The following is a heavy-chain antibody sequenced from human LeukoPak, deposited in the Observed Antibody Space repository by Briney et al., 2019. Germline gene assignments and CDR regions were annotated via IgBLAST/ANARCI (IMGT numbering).Heavy chain of an antibody. CDR3: ARPRGYSYGYGDY. CDR1: GFTFSSYS. V-gene: IGHV3-48*04. J-gene: IGHJ4*02. D-gene: IGHD5-18*01. CDR2: ISSSGYTI. Sequence: GGSLGLSCAASGFTFSSYSMNWVRQAPGKGLEWVSYISSSGYTIDYADSVKGRFTISRDNAKNSLYLQMVSLRAEDTAVYYCARPRGYSYGYGDYWGQGTRVTVSS.